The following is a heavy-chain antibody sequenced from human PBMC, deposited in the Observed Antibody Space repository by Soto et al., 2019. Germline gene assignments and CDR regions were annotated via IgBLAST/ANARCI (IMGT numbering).Heavy chain of an antibody. CDR3: EKYRGTSSGAEGFDY. CDR2: ISGSGDVI. CDR1: GFTYNSYA. J-gene: IGHJ4*02. D-gene: IGHD1-7*01. Sequence: GSLRLSCAVSGFTYNSYAMAWVRQAPGKGLEWVSSISGSGDVIYYADSVKGRFTISRDNSKITLSLQLTSLRAEDTGVYYCEKYRGTSSGAEGFDYWGQGALVTVSS. V-gene: IGHV3-23*01.